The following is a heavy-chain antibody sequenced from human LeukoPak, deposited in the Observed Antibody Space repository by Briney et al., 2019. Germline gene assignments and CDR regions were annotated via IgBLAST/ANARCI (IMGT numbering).Heavy chain of an antibody. Sequence: ASVKLACKSCGFTFTNYLLHWVRQGPGQGLEWVGKIAPSVDTTNYAQKFRGRVTMTRDTSTSTVYMELSSLRSDDTAIYYCVREESGGYFDYWGQGTLVTVSS. J-gene: IGHJ4*02. CDR1: GFTFTNYL. CDR3: VREESGGYFDY. D-gene: IGHD2-8*02. CDR2: IAPSVDTT. V-gene: IGHV1-46*01.